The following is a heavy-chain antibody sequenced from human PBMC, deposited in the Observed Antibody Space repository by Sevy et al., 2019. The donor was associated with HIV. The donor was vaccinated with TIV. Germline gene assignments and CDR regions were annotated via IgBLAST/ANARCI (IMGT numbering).Heavy chain of an antibody. D-gene: IGHD3-10*01. CDR3: ARESRWFFFHFDY. J-gene: IGHJ4*02. CDR2: TYYKSKGYN. Sequence: SETLSLTCAISGDSVSTYSAAWNWIRQCPSRGLEWQGRTYYKSKGYNDYALSVKSRISINPDTPKNQISLQLNSVTPEDTAVYYSARESRWFFFHFDYWGQGTLVTVSS. V-gene: IGHV6-1*01. CDR1: GDSVSTYSAA.